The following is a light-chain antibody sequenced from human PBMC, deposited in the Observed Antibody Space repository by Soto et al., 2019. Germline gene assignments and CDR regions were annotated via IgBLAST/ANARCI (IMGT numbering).Light chain of an antibody. V-gene: IGKV3-11*01. CDR3: HQRQSWPRT. CDR1: QSVSSIY. J-gene: IGKJ1*01. Sequence: EIVLTQSPGTLSLSPGERATLSCRASQSVSSIYLAWYQQKPGQAPRLLIYHTSNRATGIPARFSGSGSGTDFTLTISSLEPEDFAVYYCHQRQSWPRTFGQGTKVDI. CDR2: HTS.